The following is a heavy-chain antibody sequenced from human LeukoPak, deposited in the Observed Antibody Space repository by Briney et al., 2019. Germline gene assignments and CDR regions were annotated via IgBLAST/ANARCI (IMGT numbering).Heavy chain of an antibody. J-gene: IGHJ6*02. CDR2: ISGSGGST. Sequence: GGSLRLSCAASGFTFSSYAMSWVRQAPGKGLEWVSAISGSGGSTYYADSVKGRFTISRDNSKNTLYLQMNSLRAEDTAVYYCATDPTSTHQYYYGMDVWGQGTTVTVSS. CDR3: ATDPTSTHQYYYGMDV. V-gene: IGHV3-23*01. CDR1: GFTFSSYA.